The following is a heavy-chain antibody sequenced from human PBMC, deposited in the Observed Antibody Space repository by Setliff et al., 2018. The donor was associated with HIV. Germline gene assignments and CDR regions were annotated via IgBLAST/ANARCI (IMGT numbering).Heavy chain of an antibody. J-gene: IGHJ4*02. CDR1: GGSVSSGSYY. D-gene: IGHD1-1*01. V-gene: IGHV4-61*01. CDR3: ASAGSGTRAPPRY. CDR2: IYYSGST. Sequence: SETLSLTCTVSGGSVSSGSYYWSWIRQPPGKGLEWIGYIYYSGSTKHNPSLKSRVTISLDTSKNQCSLKLTSVTAADTAVYYCASAGSGTRAPPRYRGQGTLVTVSS.